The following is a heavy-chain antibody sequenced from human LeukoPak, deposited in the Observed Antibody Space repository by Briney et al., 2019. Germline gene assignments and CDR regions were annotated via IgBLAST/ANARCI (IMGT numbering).Heavy chain of an antibody. V-gene: IGHV1-2*02. J-gene: IGHJ3*02. D-gene: IGHD4-23*01. CDR3: ARGLYYGGNQRAHDAFDI. CDR2: FNPASGGT. Sequence: APVKVSCKASGYIFTDYYMHWVRQAPGEGLEWMGWFNPASGGTKYAQKFQGRVTMTRDTSINTAYMELSSLGLDDTAVYYCARGLYYGGNQRAHDAFDIWGQGTLVTVSS. CDR1: GYIFTDYY.